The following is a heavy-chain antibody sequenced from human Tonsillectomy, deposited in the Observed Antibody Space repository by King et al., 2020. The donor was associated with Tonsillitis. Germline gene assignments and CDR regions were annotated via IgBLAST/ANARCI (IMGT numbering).Heavy chain of an antibody. CDR1: GDSISGYY. Sequence: VQLQESGPGLVKPSETLSLTCTVSGDSISGYYWNWIRQSPGKGLEWLGYMYYRGGTITNPSLKSRVTISVDTSKNQVSLNLNSVTAADTAVYYCERTKGSSSRSGGFDYWGQGTLVTVSS. D-gene: IGHD6-13*01. J-gene: IGHJ4*02. CDR2: MYYRGGT. V-gene: IGHV4-59*01. CDR3: ERTKGSSSRSGGFDY.